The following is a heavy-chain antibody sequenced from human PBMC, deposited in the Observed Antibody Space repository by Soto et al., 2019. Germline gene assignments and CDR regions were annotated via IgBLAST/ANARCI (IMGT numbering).Heavy chain of an antibody. V-gene: IGHV4-59*01. J-gene: IGHJ4*02. CDR2: VYYTGST. CDR3: ARSVAVPSAHIDY. Sequence: SETLSLTCSVSGGSISGSYWSLIRQSPGKGLEWLGYVYYTGSTNYSPSLRSRVSISVDTSKNEFSLRLSSVTAADTAVYFCARSVAVPSAHIDYWGQGTQFTVSS. D-gene: IGHD3-3*01. CDR1: GGSISGSY.